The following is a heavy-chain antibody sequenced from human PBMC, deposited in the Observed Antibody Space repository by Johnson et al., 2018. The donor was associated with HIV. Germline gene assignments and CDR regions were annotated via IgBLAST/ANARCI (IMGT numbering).Heavy chain of an antibody. CDR1: GFTFSDYY. V-gene: IGHV3-11*01. CDR3: AKRPRANGAFDV. Sequence: QVQLVESGGGLVKPGGSLRLSCAASGFTFSDYYMSWIRQAPGKGLEWVSYIRISGSTIYYADPVPGRFTISRDNSKYTLYLQMNSLRTEDPALYYCAKRPRANGAFDVWGQGTMVNVAS. D-gene: IGHD2-8*01. J-gene: IGHJ3*01. CDR2: IRISGSTI.